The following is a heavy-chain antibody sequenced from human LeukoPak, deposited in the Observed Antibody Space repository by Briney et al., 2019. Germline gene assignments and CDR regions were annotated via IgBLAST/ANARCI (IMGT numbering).Heavy chain of an antibody. V-gene: IGHV3-23*01. D-gene: IGHD1-26*01. CDR2: ISGSGARA. CDR3: AKEVVLGESNYFYYGMDV. Sequence: GGSLRLSCAASGLNFRGYAMSWVRQAPGKGLEWVSGISGSGARAHYAESVRGRFTISRDSSQNTLHLEMNSLRAEDTAVYYCAKEVVLGESNYFYYGMDVWGQGTTVTVSS. CDR1: GLNFRGYA. J-gene: IGHJ6*02.